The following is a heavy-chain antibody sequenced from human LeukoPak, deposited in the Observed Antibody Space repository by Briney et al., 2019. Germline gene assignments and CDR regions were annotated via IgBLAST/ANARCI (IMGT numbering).Heavy chain of an antibody. J-gene: IGHJ4*02. V-gene: IGHV1-8*01. Sequence: ASVKVSCKASGYTFTSYDINWVRQATGQGLEWMGWMNPNSGNTGYAQKFQGRVTMTRNTSISTAYMELSSLRSDDTAVYYCARVPLTYYDSSGYHDYWGQGALVTVSS. CDR2: MNPNSGNT. D-gene: IGHD3-22*01. CDR1: GYTFTSYD. CDR3: ARVPLTYYDSSGYHDY.